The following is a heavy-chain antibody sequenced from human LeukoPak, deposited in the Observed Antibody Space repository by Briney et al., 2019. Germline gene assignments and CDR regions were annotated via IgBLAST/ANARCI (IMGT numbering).Heavy chain of an antibody. Sequence: QTGGSLRLSCAASGFTFSSYAMHWVRQGPGKGLEWGSVISYDGSNKYYADSVKGRFTISRDNSKNTLYLQMNSLRAEDTAVYYCARDHGYSGYDSSFFDYWGQGTLVTVSS. D-gene: IGHD5-12*01. CDR1: GFTFSSYA. CDR2: ISYDGSNK. J-gene: IGHJ4*02. CDR3: ARDHGYSGYDSSFFDY. V-gene: IGHV3-30-3*01.